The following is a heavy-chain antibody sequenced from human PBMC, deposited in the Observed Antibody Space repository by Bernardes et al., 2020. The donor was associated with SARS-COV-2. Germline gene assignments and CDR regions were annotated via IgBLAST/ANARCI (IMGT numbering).Heavy chain of an antibody. J-gene: IGHJ2*01. CDR2: ISGSSGNT. Sequence: GGSLRLSCTASGFTFNNYGMNWVRQAPGKGLEWVSSISGSSGNTFYADTVKGRFTISRDKSKNTLYLQMNSLRAEDTAMYYCAKPGAAYYPAWYFDLWGRGTLVTVSS. CDR1: GFTFNNYG. CDR3: AKPGAAYYPAWYFDL. V-gene: IGHV3-23*01. D-gene: IGHD3-9*01.